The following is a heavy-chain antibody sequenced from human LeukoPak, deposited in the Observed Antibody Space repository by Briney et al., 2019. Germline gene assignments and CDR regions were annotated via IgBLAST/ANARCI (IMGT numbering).Heavy chain of an antibody. CDR2: IYYSGST. V-gene: IGHV4-31*03. D-gene: IGHD6-19*01. J-gene: IGHJ3*02. Sequence: PSETLSLTCTVSGGSISSGGYYWSWIRQHPGKGLEWIGYIYYSGSTYYNPSLKSRVTISVDTSKNQFSLKLSSVTAADTAVYYCARDSSGWGNDAFDIWGQGTMVTVSS. CDR3: ARDSSGWGNDAFDI. CDR1: GGSISSGGYY.